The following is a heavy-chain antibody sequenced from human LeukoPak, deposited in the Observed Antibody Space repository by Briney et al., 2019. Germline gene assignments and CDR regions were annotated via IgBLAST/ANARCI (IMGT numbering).Heavy chain of an antibody. CDR1: GFTFRDYA. Sequence: GGSLRLSCAGSGFTFRDYAMSWVRQAPGQGLEWVSTITGGGDSTYYADSVKGRFAISRDNSKNTLYLQMNSLRAEDTAIYYCPTHARSGFLDSWGQGTLVTVSS. V-gene: IGHV3-23*01. D-gene: IGHD3-22*01. CDR2: ITGGGDST. CDR3: PTHARSGFLDS. J-gene: IGHJ5*01.